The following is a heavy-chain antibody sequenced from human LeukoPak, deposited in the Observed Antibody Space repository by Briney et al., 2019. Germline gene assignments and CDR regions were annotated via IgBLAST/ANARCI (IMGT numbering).Heavy chain of an antibody. CDR1: GFTVSSNY. CDR3: ARRISISVYGMDV. D-gene: IGHD3-3*02. J-gene: IGHJ6*02. CDR2: IYSGGST. Sequence: GGSLRLSCAASGFTVSSNYMKWGRQAPGKGLEWVSTIYSGGSTYYADSVKGRFTISRDNSKNTLYLQMNSLRAEDTAVYYCARRISISVYGMDVWGQGTTVTVS. V-gene: IGHV3-66*01.